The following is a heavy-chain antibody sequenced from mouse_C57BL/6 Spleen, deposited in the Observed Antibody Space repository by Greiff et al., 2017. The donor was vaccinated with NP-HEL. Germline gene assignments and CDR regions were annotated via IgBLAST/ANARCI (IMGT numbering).Heavy chain of an antibody. CDR2: INPGSGGT. D-gene: IGHD1-1*01. J-gene: IGHJ2*01. Sequence: QVQLQQSGAELVRPGTSVKVSCKASGYAFTNYLIEWVKQRPGQGLEWIGVINPGSGGTKYNEKFKGKATLTADKSSSTAYMQLSSLTSEDSAVYFCARIYYYGSGDYWGQGTTLTVSS. CDR1: GYAFTNYL. CDR3: ARIYYYGSGDY. V-gene: IGHV1-54*01.